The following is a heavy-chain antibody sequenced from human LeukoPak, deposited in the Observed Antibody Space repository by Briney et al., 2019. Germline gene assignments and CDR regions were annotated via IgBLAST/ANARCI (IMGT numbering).Heavy chain of an antibody. CDR3: ARVRGNYYYGMDV. J-gene: IGHJ6*02. CDR1: GGSISSGDYY. Sequence: SETLSLTCTVSGGSISSGDYYWSWLRQPPGKGLEWIGYIYYSGSTYYNPSLKSRVTISVDTSKNQFSLKLSSVTAADTAVYYCARVRGNYYYGMDVWGQGTTVTVSS. V-gene: IGHV4-30-4*01. CDR2: IYYSGST.